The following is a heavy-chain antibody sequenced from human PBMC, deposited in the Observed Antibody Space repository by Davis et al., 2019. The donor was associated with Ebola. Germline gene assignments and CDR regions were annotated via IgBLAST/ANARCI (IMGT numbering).Heavy chain of an antibody. V-gene: IGHV4-59*01. CDR1: GGSISSYY. J-gene: IGHJ2*01. CDR3: ARSPITISGVLVPLYWFFDL. Sequence: SETLSLTCTVSGGSISSYYWNWIRQSPGKGLEWIGYIYYSGSTTYNPSLRSRVTISQDTSKNHFSLKLSSVTAADTAVYFCARSPITISGVLVPLYWFFDLWGRGTLVTVSS. CDR2: IYYSGST. D-gene: IGHD3-3*01.